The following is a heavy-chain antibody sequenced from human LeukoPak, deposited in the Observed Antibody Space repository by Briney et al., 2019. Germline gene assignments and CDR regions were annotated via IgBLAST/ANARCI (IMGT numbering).Heavy chain of an antibody. CDR1: GGTFSSYA. J-gene: IGHJ3*02. V-gene: IGHV1-69*04. Sequence: ASVKVSCKASGGTFSSYAISWVRQAPGQGLEWMGRIIPILGIANYAQKFQGRVTITADKSTSTAYMELSSLRSEDTAVYYCARDPLPVVTAILMNAFDIWGQGTMVTVSS. CDR3: ARDPLPVVTAILMNAFDI. CDR2: IIPILGIA. D-gene: IGHD2-21*02.